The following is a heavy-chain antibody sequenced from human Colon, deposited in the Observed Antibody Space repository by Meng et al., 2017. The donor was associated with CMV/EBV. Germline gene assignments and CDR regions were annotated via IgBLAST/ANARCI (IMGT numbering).Heavy chain of an antibody. Sequence: GGSLRLSCAASGFTFSTYSMHWVRQAPGKGLEWLGIISSDGFEDYADSVRGRFTISRDTFNNTLFLQMTSLRPEDSAVYFCARNLAPYYFDSWGQGTLVTSPQ. CDR1: GFTFSTYS. V-gene: IGHV3-30-3*01. CDR2: ISSDGFE. J-gene: IGHJ4*02. CDR3: ARNLAPYYFDS.